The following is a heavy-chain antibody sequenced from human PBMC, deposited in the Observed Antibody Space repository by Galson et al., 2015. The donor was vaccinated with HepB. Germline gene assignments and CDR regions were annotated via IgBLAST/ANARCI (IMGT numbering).Heavy chain of an antibody. V-gene: IGHV3-21*04. J-gene: IGHJ4*02. CDR2: ISSSSSYI. Sequence: SLRLSCAASGFTFSSYSMNWVRQAPGKGLEWVSSISSSSSYIYYADSVKGRFTISRDNAKNSLYLQMNSLRAEDTAVYYCVSGGPSMVRGVPLYYFDYWGQVTLVTVSS. CDR3: VSGGPSMVRGVPLYYFDY. D-gene: IGHD3-10*01. CDR1: GFTFSSYS.